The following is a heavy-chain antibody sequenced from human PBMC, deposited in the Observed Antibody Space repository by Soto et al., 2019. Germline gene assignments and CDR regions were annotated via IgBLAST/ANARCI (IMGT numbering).Heavy chain of an antibody. J-gene: IGHJ3*01. CDR1: GGSISTSSYN. CDR2: NYYDEST. V-gene: IGHV4-39*02. Sequence: KPSETLSLTCSASGGSISTSSYNWDCLRPAPGQGLEWIGTNYYDESTSYNPSHKSQVTISVDTSKNHSALKVNSVTAADTAGYYCARFYGNAFDVWGRGTVVTVSS. CDR3: ARFYGNAFDV. D-gene: IGHD3-10*01.